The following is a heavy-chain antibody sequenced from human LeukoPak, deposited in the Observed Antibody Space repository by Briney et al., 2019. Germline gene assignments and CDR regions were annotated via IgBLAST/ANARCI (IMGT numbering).Heavy chain of an antibody. Sequence: GESLKISCKSSGYSFTCYWIGWVRQMPGKGLEWMGIIYPGDSDTRYSPSFQGQVTISADKSISTAYLQWSSLKASDTAMYYCARVRYDNYYYYGMDVWGQGTTVTVSS. V-gene: IGHV5-51*01. CDR2: IYPGDSDT. J-gene: IGHJ6*01. CDR1: GYSFTCYW. CDR3: ARVRYDNYYYYGMDV. D-gene: IGHD3-9*01.